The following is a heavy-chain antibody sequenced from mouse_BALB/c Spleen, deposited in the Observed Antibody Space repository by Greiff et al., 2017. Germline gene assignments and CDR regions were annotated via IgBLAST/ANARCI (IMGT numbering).Heavy chain of an antibody. CDR3: ARDRGYGNYAYAMDY. J-gene: IGHJ4*01. CDR2: IWAGGST. CDR1: GFSLTSYG. Sequence: VMLVESGPGLVAPSQSLSITCTVSGFSLTSYGVHWVRQPPGKGLEWLGVIWAGGSTNYNSALMSRLSISKDNSKSQVFLKMNSLQTDDTAMYYCARDRGYGNYAYAMDYWGQGTSVTVSS. D-gene: IGHD2-1*01. V-gene: IGHV2-9*02.